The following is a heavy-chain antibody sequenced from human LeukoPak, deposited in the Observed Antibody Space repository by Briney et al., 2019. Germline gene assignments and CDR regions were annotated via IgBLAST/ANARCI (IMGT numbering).Heavy chain of an antibody. V-gene: IGHV4-34*01. CDR2: INHSGST. J-gene: IGHJ4*02. CDR1: GGSFSGYY. D-gene: IGHD3-16*01. CDR3: ARKGEDDSHRTND. Sequence: SETLSLTCAVYGGSFSGYYWSWIRQPPGKGLEWIGEINHSGSTNYNPSLKSRVTISVDTSKNQFSLKLSSVTAADTAVYYCARKGEDDSHRTNDWGQGTLVTVSS.